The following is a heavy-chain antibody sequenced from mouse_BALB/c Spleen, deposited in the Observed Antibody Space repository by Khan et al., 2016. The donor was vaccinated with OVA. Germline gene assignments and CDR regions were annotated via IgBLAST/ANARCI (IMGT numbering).Heavy chain of an antibody. J-gene: IGHJ2*01. V-gene: IGHV3-2*02. CDR1: GYSIASDYA. D-gene: IGHD2-10*02. Sequence: EVQLQESGPGLVKPSQSLSLTCTVTGYSIASDYAWNWIRHFPGNKLEWMGFISYSGNTNYNPSLKSRISITRDKSKNTFFLQLNSVTAEAPATYYCARVYGGNFDYWGQGTTLTVSS. CDR3: ARVYGGNFDY. CDR2: ISYSGNT.